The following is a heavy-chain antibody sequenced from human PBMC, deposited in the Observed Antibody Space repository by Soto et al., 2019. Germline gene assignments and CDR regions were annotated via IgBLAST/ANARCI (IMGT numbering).Heavy chain of an antibody. CDR3: ARGGYCNSPTCYQYFDL. V-gene: IGHV1-69*02. CDR2: IIPIPGIT. CDR1: GGTFSSNT. J-gene: IGHJ4*02. Sequence: QVQLVQSGAEVKMPGSSVRVSCKTSGGTFSSNTISWVRQAPGQGLEWVGRIIPIPGITNYAQKFQARVPISADTSTSIAYMELSSLTSEDTAIYYCARGGYCNSPTCYQYFDLWGQGTLVTVSS. D-gene: IGHD2-15*01.